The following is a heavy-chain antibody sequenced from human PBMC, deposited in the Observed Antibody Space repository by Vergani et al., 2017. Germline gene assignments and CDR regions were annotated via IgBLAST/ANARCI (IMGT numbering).Heavy chain of an antibody. Sequence: VHLVESGGGVVQPGRSLRLSCSASGFTLSSYAMHWVRQAPGKGLEYVSAISSNGSSTYYADSVKGRFTIARDNSKNTLYLQMGSLRAEDTAFYYCAREIDSSGYTYYYYGMDVWGQGTTVTVSS. D-gene: IGHD3-22*01. J-gene: IGHJ6*02. CDR3: AREIDSSGYTYYYYGMDV. V-gene: IGHV3-64D*06. CDR1: GFTLSSYA. CDR2: ISSNGSST.